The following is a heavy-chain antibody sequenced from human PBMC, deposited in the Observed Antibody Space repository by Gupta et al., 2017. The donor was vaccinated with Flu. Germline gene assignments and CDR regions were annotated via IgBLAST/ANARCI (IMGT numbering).Heavy chain of an antibody. CDR3: ARGVSWFDP. CDR2: FIHGRGT. J-gene: IGHJ5*02. V-gene: IGHV4-34*01. Sequence: GEFIHGRGTSFNPSLQSRVSISLDTSKNEFSLRLTSLTAADTAVYYCARGVSWFDPWGQGTLVTVSS.